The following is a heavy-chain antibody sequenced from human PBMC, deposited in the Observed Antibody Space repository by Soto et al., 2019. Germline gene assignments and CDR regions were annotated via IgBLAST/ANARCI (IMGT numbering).Heavy chain of an antibody. CDR3: AKYHSFLLAAAGYFDY. J-gene: IGHJ4*02. CDR2: IRGSGGST. CDR1: GFTFSSYA. V-gene: IGHV3-23*01. D-gene: IGHD6-13*01. Sequence: GGSLILSFSAPGFTFSSYAMSWVRQAPGKGLEWVSAIRGSGGSTYYADSVKGRFTISRDNSKNTLYLKMNSLRAEDTAVYYCAKYHSFLLAAAGYFDYWGQGTLVTVSS.